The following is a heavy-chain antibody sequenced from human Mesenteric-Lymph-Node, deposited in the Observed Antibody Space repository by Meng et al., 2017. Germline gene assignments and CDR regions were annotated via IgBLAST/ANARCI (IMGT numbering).Heavy chain of an antibody. CDR2: IGTGGGAI. CDR3: VREGRSGTYFDAFDL. CDR1: GFSFNSYE. V-gene: IGHV3-48*03. D-gene: IGHD1-26*01. Sequence: GGSLRLSCSASGFSFNSYEMNWVRQAPGKGMEWVSYIGTGGGAIYYADSVKGRFTISRDNAKNSLYLQMNSLRVDDTAVYYCVREGRSGTYFDAFDLWGQGTMVTVSS. J-gene: IGHJ3*01.